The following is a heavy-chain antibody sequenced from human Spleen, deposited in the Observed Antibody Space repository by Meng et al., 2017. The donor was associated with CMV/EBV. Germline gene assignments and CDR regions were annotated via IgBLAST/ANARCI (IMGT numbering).Heavy chain of an antibody. D-gene: IGHD2-2*01. V-gene: IGHV3-48*03. CDR2: ISTSDSTI. CDR1: GFTFGRFG. CDR3: ASEGYCSSTSCPSVSWFDP. Sequence: GGSLRLSCAASGFTFGRFGMNWVRQAPGKGLEWVSYISTSDSTIYYTDSVKGRFTISRDNAKNSLYLQMNSLRAEDTAVYYCASEGYCSSTSCPSVSWFDPWGQGTLVTVSS. J-gene: IGHJ5*02.